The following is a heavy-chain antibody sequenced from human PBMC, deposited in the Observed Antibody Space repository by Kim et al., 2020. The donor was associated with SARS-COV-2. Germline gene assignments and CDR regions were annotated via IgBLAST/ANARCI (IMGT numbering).Heavy chain of an antibody. CDR3: ARGRRYGYSSSHRLLDY. V-gene: IGHV4-34*01. Sequence: SETLSLTCAVYGGSFSGYYWSWIRQPPGKGLEWIGEINHSGSTTYNPSLKSRVTISVDTSKNQFSLKLSSVTAADTAVYYCARGRRYGYSSSHRLLDYWGQGTLVTVSS. J-gene: IGHJ4*02. CDR1: GGSFSGYY. D-gene: IGHD6-6*01. CDR2: INHSGST.